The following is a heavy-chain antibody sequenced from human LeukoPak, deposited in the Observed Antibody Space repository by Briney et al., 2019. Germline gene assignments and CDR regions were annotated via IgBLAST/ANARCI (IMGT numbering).Heavy chain of an antibody. D-gene: IGHD5-24*01. J-gene: IGHJ3*02. CDR1: GFTFSSYE. Sequence: SLRLSCAASGFTFSSYEMNWVRQAPGKGLEWVSGLSWNSGSLAYADSVKGRFTISRDNAKNSLYLQMNSLRAEDMALYYCARGRDGYLTGAFDIWGQGTMVTVSS. V-gene: IGHV3-9*03. CDR2: LSWNSGSL. CDR3: ARGRDGYLTGAFDI.